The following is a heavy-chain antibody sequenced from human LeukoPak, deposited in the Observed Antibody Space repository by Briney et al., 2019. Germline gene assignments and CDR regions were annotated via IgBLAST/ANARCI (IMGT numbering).Heavy chain of an antibody. J-gene: IGHJ4*02. D-gene: IGHD6-19*01. CDR3: ARDRAVAGLDY. CDR1: GGSISSYY. CDR2: IYYSGST. Sequence: SETLSLTCTVSGGSISSYYWSWIRQPPGKGLEWIGYIYYSGSTNYNPSLKSRVTISVDTSKNQFSLELSSVTAADTAVYYCARDRAVAGLDYWGQGTLVTVSS. V-gene: IGHV4-59*01.